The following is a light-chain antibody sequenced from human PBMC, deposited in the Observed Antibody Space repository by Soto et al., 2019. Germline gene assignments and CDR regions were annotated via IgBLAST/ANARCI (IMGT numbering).Light chain of an antibody. V-gene: IGKV1-27*01. J-gene: IGKJ3*01. CDR3: QNYNSAPPIFT. Sequence: DIPMTQSPSSLSASVGDRVTITCRASQDISNYLAWYQQKPGKVPKLLIYAASTLQSGVPSRFSGSGSGTDFTLTISSLQPEDVATYYCQNYNSAPPIFTFGPVTKVDIK. CDR2: AAS. CDR1: QDISNY.